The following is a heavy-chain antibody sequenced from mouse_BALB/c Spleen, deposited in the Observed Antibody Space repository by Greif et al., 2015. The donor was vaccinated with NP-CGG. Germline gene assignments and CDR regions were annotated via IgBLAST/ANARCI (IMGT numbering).Heavy chain of an antibody. V-gene: IGHV1S34*01. J-gene: IGHJ3*01. CDR1: GYSFTGYY. D-gene: IGHD3-2*01. CDR2: ISCYNGAT. Sequence: LVKTGASVKISCKASGYSFTGYYMHWVKQSHGKSLEWIGYISCYNGATSYNQKFKGKATFTVDTSSSTAYMQFNSLTSGDSAVYYCARRDSSGPFAYWGQGTLVTVSA. CDR3: ARRDSSGPFAY.